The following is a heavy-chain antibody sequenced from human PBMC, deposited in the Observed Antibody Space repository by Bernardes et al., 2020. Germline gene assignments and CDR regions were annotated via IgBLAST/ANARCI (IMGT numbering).Heavy chain of an antibody. CDR1: GGTFSSYA. D-gene: IGHD2-2*01. CDR2: IIPIFGTA. J-gene: IGHJ6*02. CDR3: ARGARIVVVPAAIMGPDLGHDYYYYGMDV. V-gene: IGHV1-69*13. Sequence: SVKVSCKASGGTFSSYAISWVRQAPGQGLEWMGGIIPIFGTANYAQKFQGRVTITADESTSTAYMELSSLRSEDTAVYYCARGARIVVVPAAIMGPDLGHDYYYYGMDVWGQGTTVTVSS.